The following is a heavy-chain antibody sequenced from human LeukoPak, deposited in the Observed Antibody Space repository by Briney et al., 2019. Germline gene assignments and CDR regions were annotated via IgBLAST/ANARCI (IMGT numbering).Heavy chain of an antibody. CDR1: GGSISPYY. Sequence: SETLSLTCSVSGGSISPYYWSWIRQPPGKGLEWIGYIFYSGITTYNPSLKSRVTISLDSSKNQFFLRLTSVTDADAAMYYCARAETLAAIYFDLWGRGSLVTVSS. J-gene: IGHJ4*02. CDR3: ARAETLAAIYFDL. D-gene: IGHD6-25*01. V-gene: IGHV4-59*01. CDR2: IFYSGIT.